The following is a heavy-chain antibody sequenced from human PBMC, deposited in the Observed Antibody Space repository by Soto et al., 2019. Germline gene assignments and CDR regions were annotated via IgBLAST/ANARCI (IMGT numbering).Heavy chain of an antibody. Sequence: GGSLRLSCAASGFTFSNAWMSWVRQAPGKGLEWVGRIKSKTDGGTTDYAAPVKGRFTISRDDSKNTLYLQMNSLKTEDTAVYYCTTGGVRWGGNLQGGYSSSWYFDYWGQGTLVTVSS. CDR2: IKSKTDGGTT. J-gene: IGHJ4*02. CDR1: GFTFSNAW. CDR3: TTGGVRWGGNLQGGYSSSWYFDY. D-gene: IGHD6-13*01. V-gene: IGHV3-15*01.